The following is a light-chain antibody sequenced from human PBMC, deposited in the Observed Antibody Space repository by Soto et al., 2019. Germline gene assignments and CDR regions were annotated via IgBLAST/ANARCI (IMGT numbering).Light chain of an antibody. CDR1: QSFRGS. V-gene: IGKV1-39*01. Sequence: DIRMTQSPSAVSAPVEDRLTITCRASQSFRGSLDWYQQKPGQAPELLIYDASSLESGVPPRFSGSGSGTDFTLTISSLQPEDFAVYYCQQRHIGPIAFGQGTQLDVK. J-gene: IGKJ5*01. CDR3: QQRHIGPIA. CDR2: DAS.